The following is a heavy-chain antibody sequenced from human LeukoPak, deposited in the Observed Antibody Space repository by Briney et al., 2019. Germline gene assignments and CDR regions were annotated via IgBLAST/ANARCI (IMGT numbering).Heavy chain of an antibody. J-gene: IGHJ3*02. D-gene: IGHD3-22*01. CDR1: GGSISSSSYY. V-gene: IGHV4-39*07. Sequence: PSETLSLTCTVSGGSISSSSYYWGWIRQPPGKGLEWIGSIYYSGSTYYNPSLKSRVTISVDTSKNQFSLKLSSVTAADTAVYYCARDVVGPMGSSGYYAFDIWGQGTMVTVSS. CDR3: ARDVVGPMGSSGYYAFDI. CDR2: IYYSGST.